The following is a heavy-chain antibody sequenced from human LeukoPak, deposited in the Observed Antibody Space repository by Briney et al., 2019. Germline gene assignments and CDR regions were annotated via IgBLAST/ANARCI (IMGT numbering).Heavy chain of an antibody. Sequence: GGSLRLSCEGSGFTFSNYGMNWVRQASGRGLEWVSYISSSSITTSYADSVKGRFTISRDNAKNSLYLQINSLRDEGTAVYYCARGGAARPDYWGQGTLVTVSS. CDR3: ARGGAARPDY. CDR2: ISSSSITT. J-gene: IGHJ4*02. CDR1: GFTFSNYG. D-gene: IGHD6-6*01. V-gene: IGHV3-48*02.